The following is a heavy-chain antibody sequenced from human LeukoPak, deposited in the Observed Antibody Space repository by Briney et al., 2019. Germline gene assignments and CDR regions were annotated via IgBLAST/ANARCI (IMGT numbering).Heavy chain of an antibody. V-gene: IGHV1-2*02. CDR2: INPNNGGT. CDR1: GYTFTDYY. CDR3: ARDNYGSGSYFVV. Sequence: ASVKVSCKASGYTFTDYYIHWVRQVPGQGLEWMGWINPNNGGTNYAQKFRGRVSMTRDMSISTAYMELSRLRSDDTTLYYCARDNYGSGSYFVVWGQGTTVSVSS. J-gene: IGHJ6*02. D-gene: IGHD3-10*01.